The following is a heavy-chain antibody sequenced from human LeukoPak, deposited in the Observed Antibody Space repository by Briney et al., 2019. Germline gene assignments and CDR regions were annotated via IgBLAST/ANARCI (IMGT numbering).Heavy chain of an antibody. J-gene: IGHJ4*02. V-gene: IGHV3-7*01. Sequence: GGSLRLSCAASEFTFSSYWMSWVRQAPGKGLEWVANIKQDGGQIYYLESVKGRFTVSRDNAKNSLYLQMNSPRAEDTAVYYCARLGARQMLEYWGQGTLVTVSS. CDR3: ARLGARQMLEY. CDR1: EFTFSSYW. CDR2: IKQDGGQI. D-gene: IGHD4-17*01.